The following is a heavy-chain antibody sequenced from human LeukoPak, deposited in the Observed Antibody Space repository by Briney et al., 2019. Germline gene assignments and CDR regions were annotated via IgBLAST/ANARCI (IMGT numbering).Heavy chain of an antibody. J-gene: IGHJ5*02. CDR3: ASLSNGAENWFDP. CDR2: IYYSGST. V-gene: IGHV4-59*01. D-gene: IGHD2-8*01. Sequence: SETLSLTCTVSGGSISNYYWSWIRQPPGKGLEWIGYIYYSGSTNYNPSLKSRVTISVDTSKNQFSLKLSSVTAADTAVYYCASLSNGAENWFDPWGQGTLVTVSS. CDR1: GGSISNYY.